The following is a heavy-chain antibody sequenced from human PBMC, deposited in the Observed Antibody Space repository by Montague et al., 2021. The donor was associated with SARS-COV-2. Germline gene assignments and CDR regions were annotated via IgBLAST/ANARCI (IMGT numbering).Heavy chain of an antibody. CDR3: ARLRDGVVPSPILGVGPYYSYYFIDV. V-gene: IGHV4-34*01. J-gene: IGHJ6*03. D-gene: IGHD3-10*01. CDR1: GGSFSGYH. Sequence: SETLSLTCAVYGGSFSGYHWNWIRQPPGKGLEWIGEINHGGITNYKPSLKSRLTISADTSKNQFSLKLTSVTAADTAVYYCARLRDGVVPSPILGVGPYYSYYFIDVWGKGTTVTVSS. CDR2: INHGGIT.